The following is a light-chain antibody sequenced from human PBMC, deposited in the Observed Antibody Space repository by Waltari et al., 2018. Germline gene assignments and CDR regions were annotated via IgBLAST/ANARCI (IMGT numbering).Light chain of an antibody. CDR3: SAYAGNDLVI. CDR2: EVR. Sequence: QSALTQPASVSGSPGQSIPIPCTGTSSDVGSYNYVSWYQQHPGNAPKLMIYEVRNRPSGLSDRFSGSKSGNTASLTIAELQAEDEADYYCSAYAGNDLVIFGGGTKLTVL. V-gene: IGLV2-14*01. J-gene: IGLJ2*01. CDR1: SSDVGSYNY.